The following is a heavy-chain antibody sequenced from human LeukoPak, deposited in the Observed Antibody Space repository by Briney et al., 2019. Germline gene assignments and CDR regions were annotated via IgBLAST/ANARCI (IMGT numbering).Heavy chain of an antibody. V-gene: IGHV3-30-3*01. Sequence: GGSLRLSCAASGFTFSSYAMHLVRQAPGKGLEWVAVISYDGSNKYYADSVKGRFTISRGNSKNTLYLQMNSLRAEDTAVYYCARAPSYSISNWFDPWGQGTLVTVSS. CDR3: ARAPSYSISNWFDP. D-gene: IGHD2-21*01. CDR2: ISYDGSNK. J-gene: IGHJ5*02. CDR1: GFTFSSYA.